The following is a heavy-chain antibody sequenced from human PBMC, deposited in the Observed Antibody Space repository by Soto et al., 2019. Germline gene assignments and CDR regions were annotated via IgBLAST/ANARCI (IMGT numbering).Heavy chain of an antibody. Sequence: VQLVETGGGLIQPGGSLRLSCVASGFTVSSNYMTWVRQAPGKGLEWVSVIYSDDNTHYADSVEGRLTISRDNSNNTESPQMNSLRAADTAVYYCATSHREDFDDWGQASLVAV. CDR3: ATSHREDFDD. CDR1: GFTVSSNY. J-gene: IGHJ4*02. V-gene: IGHV3-53*02. CDR2: IYSDDNT.